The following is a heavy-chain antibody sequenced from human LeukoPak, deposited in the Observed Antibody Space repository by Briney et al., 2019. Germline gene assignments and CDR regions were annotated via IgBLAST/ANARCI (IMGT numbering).Heavy chain of an antibody. CDR3: ARREPDSWGAFDI. J-gene: IGHJ3*02. Sequence: MPSETLSLTCTVSGGSISSYYWSWIRQPPGKGLEWIGYIYYSGSTYYNPSLRSRVTISVDTSNNQFSLKLSSVTAADTAVYYCARREPDSWGAFDIWGQGTMVTVSS. CDR1: GGSISSYY. D-gene: IGHD2-2*01. V-gene: IGHV4-59*04. CDR2: IYYSGST.